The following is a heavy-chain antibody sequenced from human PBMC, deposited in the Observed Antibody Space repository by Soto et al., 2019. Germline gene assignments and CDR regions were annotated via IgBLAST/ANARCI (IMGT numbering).Heavy chain of an antibody. CDR1: GFTFSSYW. D-gene: IGHD2-15*01. CDR3: FSGGYCGGGSGYSITYLDF. J-gene: IGHJ6*03. V-gene: IGHV3-74*01. CDR2: INSDGSST. Sequence: GGSLRLSCAASGFTFSSYWMHWVRQAPGKGLVWVSRINSDGSSTSYADSVKGRFTLSRDNAKNTLYLQMNRLRAEDTAVYYWFSGGYCGGGSGYSITYLDFWGKGTT.